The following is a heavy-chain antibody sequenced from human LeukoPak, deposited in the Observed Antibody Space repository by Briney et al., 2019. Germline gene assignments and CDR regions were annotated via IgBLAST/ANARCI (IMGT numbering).Heavy chain of an antibody. Sequence: ASVTVSCKASGYTFTGYYMHRVRQAPGQGLEWMGWINPNSGGTNYAQKFQGRVTMTRDTSISTAYMEPSRLRSDDTAVYYCARVRRDGYNFHFDYWGQGTLVTVSS. CDR1: GYTFTGYY. D-gene: IGHD5-24*01. CDR2: INPNSGGT. J-gene: IGHJ4*02. V-gene: IGHV1-2*02. CDR3: ARVRRDGYNFHFDY.